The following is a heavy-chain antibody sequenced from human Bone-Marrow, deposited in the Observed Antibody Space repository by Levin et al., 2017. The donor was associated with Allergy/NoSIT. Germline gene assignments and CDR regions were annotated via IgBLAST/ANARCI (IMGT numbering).Heavy chain of an antibody. J-gene: IGHJ3*02. V-gene: IGHV3-15*01. CDR2: IKSKTDSGTT. CDR1: GFTFSNAW. D-gene: IGHD2-21*01. CDR3: TTDYCGDRCYGGAFDI. Sequence: KPGESLKISCAASGFTFSNAWMSWVRQAPGKGLEWVGRIKSKTDSGTTDYAAPVKDRFSISRDDSNATMYLQMNGLKPEDTAMYYCTTDYCGDRCYGGAFDIWGQGTMVTVSS.